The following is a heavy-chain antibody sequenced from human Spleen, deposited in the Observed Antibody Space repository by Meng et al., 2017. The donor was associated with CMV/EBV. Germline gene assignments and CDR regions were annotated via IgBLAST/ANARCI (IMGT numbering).Heavy chain of an antibody. V-gene: IGHV3-21*01. CDR2: ITGDGSYT. J-gene: IGHJ6*02. Sequence: GESLKISCVASGFNFSSYSMNWVRQATGKGLEWVSSITGDGSYTHYANSVRGRFTISRDNARNSLYLQKNSLGAEDTAVYYCARPQESPRMWGQGTAVTVSS. CDR1: GFNFSSYS. CDR3: ARPQESPRM.